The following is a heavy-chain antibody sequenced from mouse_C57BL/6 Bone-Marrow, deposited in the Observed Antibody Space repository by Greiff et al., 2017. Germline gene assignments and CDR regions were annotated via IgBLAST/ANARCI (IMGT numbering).Heavy chain of an antibody. J-gene: IGHJ3*01. CDR3: GVTTSWFAY. Sequence: QVQLKESGPELVRPGVSVKISCKGSGYTFTDYAMHWVKRSHARSLVWIGVISTYYGDASYNQKFKDKATMTVDKSSSKAYMELARLTSEDSAVLGLGVTTSWFAYWGQGTLVTVSA. D-gene: IGHD2-5*01. CDR2: ISTYYGDA. CDR1: GYTFTDYA. V-gene: IGHV1-67*01.